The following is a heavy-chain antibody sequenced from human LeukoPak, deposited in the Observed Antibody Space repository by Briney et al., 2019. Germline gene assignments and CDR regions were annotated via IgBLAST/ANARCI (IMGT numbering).Heavy chain of an antibody. CDR3: ATYYYDSSGYYYFDY. V-gene: IGHV4-34*01. CDR1: GGSFSGYY. CDR2: INHSGST. Sequence: SETLSLTCAVYGGSFSGYYWSWIRQPPGKGLKWIGEINHSGSTNYNPSLKSRVTMSVDTSKNQFSLKLSSVTAADTAVYYCATYYYDSSGYYYFDYWGQGTLVTVSS. J-gene: IGHJ4*02. D-gene: IGHD3-22*01.